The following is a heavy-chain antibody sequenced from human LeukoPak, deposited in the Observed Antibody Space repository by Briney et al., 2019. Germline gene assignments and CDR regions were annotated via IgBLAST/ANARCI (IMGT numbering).Heavy chain of an antibody. D-gene: IGHD2-21*01. CDR2: IRYDGSNK. CDR1: GFTFSSYG. CDR3: AKGVIRGDRNWFDP. Sequence: PGGSLRLSCAASGFTFSSYGMHWVRQAPGKGLDWVAFIRYDGSNKYYADSVKGRFTISRDNSKNTLYLQMNSLRAEDTAVYYCAKGVIRGDRNWFDPWGQGTLVTVSS. V-gene: IGHV3-30*02. J-gene: IGHJ5*02.